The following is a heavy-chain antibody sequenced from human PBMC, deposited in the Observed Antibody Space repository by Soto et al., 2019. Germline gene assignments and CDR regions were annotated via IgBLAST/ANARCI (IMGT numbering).Heavy chain of an antibody. CDR3: ARGSGVGVAGMDV. J-gene: IGHJ6*02. D-gene: IGHD3-10*01. V-gene: IGHV4-30-4*01. CDR2: SFYSGIT. Sequence: QVQLQESGPRLVKPLQTLSLTCTVSGDSINSGDYYWSWIRQPPGRGLEWVGYSFYSGITAYNPSLKIRMIISMDTSKNQFSLRLNSVTAADTAGYFWARGSGVGVAGMDVWGQGTTVSVSS. CDR1: GDSINSGDYY.